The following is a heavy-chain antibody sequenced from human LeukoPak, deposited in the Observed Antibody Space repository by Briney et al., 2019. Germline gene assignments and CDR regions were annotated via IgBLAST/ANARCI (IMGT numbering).Heavy chain of an antibody. CDR1: GFTFSSYG. D-gene: IGHD1-26*01. J-gene: IGHJ4*02. CDR2: VTSDGGTT. CDR3: VKVSSTVGATYFDY. V-gene: IGHV3-64D*06. Sequence: TGGSLRLSCAASGFTFSSYGMHWVRQAPGEELEYISGVTSDGGTTYHADSVKGRFTISRDNSKNTLYLQMSSLRVEDTAVYYCVKVSSTVGATYFDYWGQGTLVTVSS.